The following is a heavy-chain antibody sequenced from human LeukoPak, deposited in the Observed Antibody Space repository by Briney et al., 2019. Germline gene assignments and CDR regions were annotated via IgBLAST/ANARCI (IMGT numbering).Heavy chain of an antibody. CDR2: IWYDGSNK. Sequence: GGSLRLSCAASGFTFSSDGMRWVRQAPGEGLEWGAVIWYDGSNKYYADSVKGRFTISRDNSTSTLYLQMNSLRAEDTAVYYCAIDPSIAAAGTENDYWGQGTLVTVSS. CDR1: GFTFSSDG. CDR3: AIDPSIAAAGTENDY. J-gene: IGHJ4*02. V-gene: IGHV3-33*01. D-gene: IGHD6-13*01.